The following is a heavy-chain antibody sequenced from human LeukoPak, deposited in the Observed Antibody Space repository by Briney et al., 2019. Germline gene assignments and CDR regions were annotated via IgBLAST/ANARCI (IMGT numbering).Heavy chain of an antibody. CDR1: GFTFNNYG. CDR2: ISYDGSNK. CDR3: AKDGLEWSHYYYYYFMDV. V-gene: IGHV3-30*18. Sequence: PGRSLRLSCAASGFTFNNYGIHWVRQAPGKGLEWVAVISYDGSNKYYADSVKGRFTISRDNSKNTLYLQMNSLRAEDTAVYYCAKDGLEWSHYYYYYFMDVCGKGTTVTVSS. D-gene: IGHD3-3*01. J-gene: IGHJ6*03.